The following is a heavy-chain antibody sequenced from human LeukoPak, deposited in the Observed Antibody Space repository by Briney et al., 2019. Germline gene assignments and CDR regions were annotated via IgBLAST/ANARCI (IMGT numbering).Heavy chain of an antibody. Sequence: GGTLRLSCAASGFTFSNYGMNWVRHAPGKGLEWISGIIGSGGITYYADSVKGRFTISRDNSKNTLYLQIYSLRAGDTAVYYCAKDDALIRFNDWGQGTLVTVSS. CDR3: AKDDALIRFND. CDR2: IIGSGGIT. V-gene: IGHV3-23*01. CDR1: GFTFSNYG. J-gene: IGHJ4*02. D-gene: IGHD3-3*01.